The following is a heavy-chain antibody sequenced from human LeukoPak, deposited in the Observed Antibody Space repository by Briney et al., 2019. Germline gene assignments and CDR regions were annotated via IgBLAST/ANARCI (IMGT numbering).Heavy chain of an antibody. J-gene: IGHJ4*02. CDR2: ISSSSSYI. V-gene: IGHV3-21*01. CDR3: ARDAKVDY. Sequence: PWGSLRLSGAASGFTFSSYSMNWVRQAPGKGLEWVSSISSSSSYIYYADSVKGRSTISRDNAKNSLYLQMNSLRAEDTAVYYCARDAKVDYWGQGTLVTVSS. CDR1: GFTFSSYS.